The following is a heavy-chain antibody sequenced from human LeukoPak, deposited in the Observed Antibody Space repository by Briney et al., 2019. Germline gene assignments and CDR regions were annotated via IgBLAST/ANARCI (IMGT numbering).Heavy chain of an antibody. CDR3: ARAVAGAFNPYYFDY. J-gene: IGHJ4*02. CDR1: GFTFRIYW. Sequence: GGSLRLSCAASGFTFRIYWMHWVRLAPVKGLVRVSRINSDGSSTSYADSVKGRFTISRDNAKNTLYLQMNSLRAEDTAVYYCARAVAGAFNPYYFDYWGQGTLVTVSS. CDR2: INSDGSST. D-gene: IGHD6-19*01. V-gene: IGHV3-74*01.